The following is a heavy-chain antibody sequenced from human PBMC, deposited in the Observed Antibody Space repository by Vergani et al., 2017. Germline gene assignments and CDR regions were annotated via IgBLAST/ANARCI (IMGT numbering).Heavy chain of an antibody. CDR1: GYTFTSYG. D-gene: IGHD4-23*01. Sequence: QVQLVQSGAEVKKPGASVKVSCKASGYTFTSYGISWVRQAPGQGLEWMGWISAYNGNTNYAQKLQGRVTMTTDTSTSTAYMELRSLRSADTAVYYCARDELVSYGGSLYYYYGLDVWGQGTTVTVSS. J-gene: IGHJ6*02. CDR2: ISAYNGNT. V-gene: IGHV1-18*01. CDR3: ARDELVSYGGSLYYYYGLDV.